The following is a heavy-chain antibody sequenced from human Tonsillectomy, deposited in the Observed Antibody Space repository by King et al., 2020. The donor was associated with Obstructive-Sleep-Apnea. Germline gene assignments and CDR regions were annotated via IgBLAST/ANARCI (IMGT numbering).Heavy chain of an antibody. V-gene: IGHV4-39*07. J-gene: IGHJ4*02. Sequence: QLQESGPRLVKPSETLSLTCTVSGGSISTSNYYWGWIRQPPGKWLEWIGSIYYSGSTYYNPSLKNRVTISVDTSKNQFSLRLSSVTAADTAFYYCARADYSSGWYSFDYWGQGTLVTVSS. CDR1: GGSISTSNYY. CDR3: ARADYSSGWYSFDY. D-gene: IGHD6-13*01. CDR2: IYYSGST.